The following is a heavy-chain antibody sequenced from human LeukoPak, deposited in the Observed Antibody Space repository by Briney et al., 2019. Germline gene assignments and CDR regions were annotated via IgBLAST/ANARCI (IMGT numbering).Heavy chain of an antibody. D-gene: IGHD3-3*01. CDR1: GFTLSSYA. CDR2: ISSNGGST. CDR3: ARGRITIFGVVNYYYYGMDV. Sequence: PGGSLRLSCAASGFTLSSYAMPWVRQAPGKGLEYVSAISSNGGSTYYANSVKGRFTISRDNSKNTLYLQMGSLRAEDMAVYYCARGRITIFGVVNYYYYGMDVWGQGTTVTVSS. J-gene: IGHJ6*02. V-gene: IGHV3-64*01.